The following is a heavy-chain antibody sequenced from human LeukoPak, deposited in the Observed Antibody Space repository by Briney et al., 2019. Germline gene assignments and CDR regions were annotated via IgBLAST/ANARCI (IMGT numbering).Heavy chain of an antibody. CDR3: ARSEVVTATRYGMDV. J-gene: IGHJ6*02. D-gene: IGHD2-21*02. Sequence: GGSLRLSCATSGFIVSSNHRSWVRQAPGKGLEWVSLIYSGGSANYADSVKGRFTISRDNSKNTLYLQMNSLRAEDTAVYYCARSEVVTATRYGMDVWGQGTTVTVSS. V-gene: IGHV3-53*05. CDR2: IYSGGSA. CDR1: GFIVSSNH.